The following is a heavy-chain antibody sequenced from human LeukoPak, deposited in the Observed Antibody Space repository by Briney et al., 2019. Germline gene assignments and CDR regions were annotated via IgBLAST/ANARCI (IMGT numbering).Heavy chain of an antibody. Sequence: GGSLRLSCAASGFTFCDYYMSWIRQAPGKGLEWVSYISSSSSYTNYADSVKGRFTISRDNAKNSLYLQMNSLRAEDTAVYYCARLVYYYGSGSYLYDWFDPWGQGTLVTVSS. J-gene: IGHJ5*02. CDR3: ARLVYYYGSGSYLYDWFDP. CDR1: GFTFCDYY. D-gene: IGHD3-10*01. CDR2: ISSSSSYT. V-gene: IGHV3-11*06.